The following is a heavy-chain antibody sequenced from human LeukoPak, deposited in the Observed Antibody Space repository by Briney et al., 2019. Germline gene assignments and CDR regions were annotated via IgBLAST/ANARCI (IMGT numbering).Heavy chain of an antibody. CDR2: IYRRGST. J-gene: IGHJ5*02. D-gene: IGHD2-15*01. CDR3: ARVVVPGWFDP. CDR1: GYSISSGYY. V-gene: IGHV4-38-2*02. Sequence: SETLSLTCTVSGYSISSGYYWGWIRQSPGKGLEWIGNIYRRGSTHYNPSLKSRLTISVDTSKNQFSLKLSSVTAADTAVYYCARVVVPGWFDPWGQGNLVTVSS.